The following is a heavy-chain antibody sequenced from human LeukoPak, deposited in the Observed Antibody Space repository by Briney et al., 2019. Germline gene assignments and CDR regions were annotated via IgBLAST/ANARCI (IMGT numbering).Heavy chain of an antibody. CDR3: ASGGPTRGTLAS. V-gene: IGHV3-30*02. Sequence: GGSLRLSCAASGFALSSYGMYWVRQTPDKGLEWVAYSRRDGTYVNYADSVKGRFIISRDNSKNTLGLQMNSLRVEDPALYYCASGGPTRGTLASWGQGTLVPVSS. J-gene: IGHJ4*02. CDR1: GFALSSYG. D-gene: IGHD1-26*01. CDR2: SRRDGTYV.